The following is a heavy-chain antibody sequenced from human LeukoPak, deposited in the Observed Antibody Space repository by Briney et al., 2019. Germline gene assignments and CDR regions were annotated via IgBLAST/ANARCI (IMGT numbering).Heavy chain of an antibody. Sequence: AGRSLRLSCAASGFTFDDYAMHWVRQAPGKGLEWVSGISWNSGSIGYADSVKGRFTISRDNAKNSLYLQMNSLRAEDTALYYCAKSSEPYKLEPYYFDYWGQGTLVTVSS. CDR2: ISWNSGSI. J-gene: IGHJ4*02. D-gene: IGHD2-2*01. V-gene: IGHV3-9*01. CDR3: AKSSEPYKLEPYYFDY. CDR1: GFTFDDYA.